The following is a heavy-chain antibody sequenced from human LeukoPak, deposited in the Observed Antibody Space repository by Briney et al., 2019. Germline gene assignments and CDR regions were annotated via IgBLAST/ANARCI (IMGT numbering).Heavy chain of an antibody. J-gene: IGHJ4*02. CDR1: GFTFSSYA. Sequence: PGGSLRLSCAASGFTFSSYAMSWVRQAPGKGLEWVSAISGSGGSTYYADSVKGRFTISRDSSKNTLYLQMNSLRAEDTAVYYCAKDSPRGSSSWYYFDYWGQGTLVTVSS. CDR3: AKDSPRGSSSWYYFDY. D-gene: IGHD6-13*01. V-gene: IGHV3-23*01. CDR2: ISGSGGST.